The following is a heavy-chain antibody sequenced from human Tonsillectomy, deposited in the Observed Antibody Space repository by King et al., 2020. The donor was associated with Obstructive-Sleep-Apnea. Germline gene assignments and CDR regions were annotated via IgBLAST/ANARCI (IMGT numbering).Heavy chain of an antibody. Sequence: VQLVESGAEVKKPGASVKVSCKASGYTFTNYGFSWVRQAPGQGLEWMGWISAYNGNTKYAQKLQGRVTMTTDTSTTTAYMELRSLRSDDTAVYYCAGERLKLLWFGDSYYGMDVWGQGTTVTVSS. CDR2: ISAYNGNT. V-gene: IGHV1-18*01. CDR3: AGERLKLLWFGDSYYGMDV. D-gene: IGHD3-10*01. CDR1: GYTFTNYG. J-gene: IGHJ6*02.